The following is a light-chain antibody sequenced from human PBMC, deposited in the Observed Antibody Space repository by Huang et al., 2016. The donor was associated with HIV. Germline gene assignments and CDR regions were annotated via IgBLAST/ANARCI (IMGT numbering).Light chain of an antibody. CDR1: QSVRSI. Sequence: IMLPQSPSSLSVSPVETAPLSCRASQSVRSILAWYQQKPGQAPRLLLYCASTRATGIPARFRGSGSGTEFTLTINSRKSEEWAGYYCQQEDDWPLTVGGGTKGEMK. V-gene: IGKV3-15*01. CDR2: CAS. CDR3: QQEDDWPLT. J-gene: IGKJ4*02.